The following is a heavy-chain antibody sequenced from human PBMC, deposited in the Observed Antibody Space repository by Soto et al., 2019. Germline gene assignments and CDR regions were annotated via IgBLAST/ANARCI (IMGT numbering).Heavy chain of an antibody. D-gene: IGHD3-9*01. Sequence: PGGSLRLSCAASGFTFSSYAMSWVRQAPGKGLEWVSAISGSGGSTYYADSVKGRFTISRDNSKNTLYLQMNSLRAEDTAVYYCAKGLGILTGIYVSTVDVWGQGTTVTVSS. CDR2: ISGSGGST. CDR3: AKGLGILTGIYVSTVDV. V-gene: IGHV3-23*01. CDR1: GFTFSSYA. J-gene: IGHJ6*02.